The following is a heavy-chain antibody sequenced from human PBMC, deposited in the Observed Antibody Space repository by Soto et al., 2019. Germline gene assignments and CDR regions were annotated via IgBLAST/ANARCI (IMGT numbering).Heavy chain of an antibody. V-gene: IGHV3-23*01. CDR1: GFTFSSYA. Sequence: GGPLRLSCAASGFTFSSYAMSWVRQAPGKGLEWVSAISGSGGSTYYADSVKGRFTISRDNSKNTLYLQMNSLRAEDTAVYYCAKPSGYSSGWSQHWGQGTLVTVSS. D-gene: IGHD6-19*01. CDR3: AKPSGYSSGWSQH. CDR2: ISGSGGST. J-gene: IGHJ4*02.